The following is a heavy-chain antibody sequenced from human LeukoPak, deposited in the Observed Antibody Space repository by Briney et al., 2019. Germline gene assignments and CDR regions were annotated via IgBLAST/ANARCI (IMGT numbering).Heavy chain of an antibody. Sequence: GSLRLSCAASGFTVSSNYMSWIRQPPGKGLEWIGEINHSGSTNYNPSLKSRVTISVDTSKNQFSLKLSSVTAADTAVYYCARAWKVRGVWVYYYYGMDVWGQGTTVTVSS. CDR1: GFTVSSNY. V-gene: IGHV4-34*01. D-gene: IGHD3-10*01. CDR3: ARAWKVRGVWVYYYYGMDV. CDR2: INHSGST. J-gene: IGHJ6*02.